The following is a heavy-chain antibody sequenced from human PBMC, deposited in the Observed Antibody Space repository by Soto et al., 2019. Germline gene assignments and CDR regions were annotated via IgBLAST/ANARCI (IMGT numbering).Heavy chain of an antibody. CDR1: GGSISSYY. V-gene: IGHV4-59*01. J-gene: IGHJ4*02. CDR2: IYYSGST. CDR3: ARGRWLQLIYFDY. Sequence: SETMSLTCTVSGGSISSYYWSWIRQPPGKGLEWIGCIYYSGSTNYNPSLRSRVTISVDTSKNQFSLNLRSVTAADTAVYYCARGRWLQLIYFDYWGQGTLVTVSS. D-gene: IGHD5-12*01.